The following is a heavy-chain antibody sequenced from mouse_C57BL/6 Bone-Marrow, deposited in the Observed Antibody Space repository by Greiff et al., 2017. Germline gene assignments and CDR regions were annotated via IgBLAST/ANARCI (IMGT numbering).Heavy chain of an antibody. J-gene: IGHJ2*01. Sequence: VQLQQSGPELVKPGASVKISCKASGYTFTDYYMNWVKQSHGKSLEWIGDINPNNGGTSYNQKFKGKATLTVDKSSSTAYMELRSLTSEDSAVYYCARMGYYGTPFDYWGQGTTLTVSS. CDR3: ARMGYYGTPFDY. V-gene: IGHV1-26*01. CDR2: INPNNGGT. CDR1: GYTFTDYY. D-gene: IGHD1-1*01.